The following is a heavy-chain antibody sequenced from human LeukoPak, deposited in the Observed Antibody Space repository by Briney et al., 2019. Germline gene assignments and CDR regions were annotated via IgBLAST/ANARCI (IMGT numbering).Heavy chain of an antibody. CDR2: IPGDGRDT. J-gene: IGHJ4*02. Sequence: GGSLRLSCGASGFTFSSLYMAWVRQAPGRAPEWVAAIPGDGRDTVYADSVKGRFTISRDNSKNTLYLQMNSLRAEDTARYYCVKHFDGRGSISDYWGQGTLVSVSS. V-gene: IGHV3-23*01. CDR3: VKHFDGRGSISDY. CDR1: GFTFSSLY. D-gene: IGHD1-26*01.